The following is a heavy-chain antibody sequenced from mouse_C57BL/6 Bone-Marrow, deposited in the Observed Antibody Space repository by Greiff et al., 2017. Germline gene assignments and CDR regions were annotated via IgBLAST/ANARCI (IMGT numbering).Heavy chain of an antibody. D-gene: IGHD2-5*01. Sequence: DVQLQESGPGLVKPSQSLSLTCSVTGYSITSGYYWNWIRQFPGNKLEWMGYISYDGSNNYNPSLKNRISITRDTSKNQFFLKLNSVTTEDTATYYCSREGYSNYAWFAYWGQGTLVTVSA. CDR3: SREGYSNYAWFAY. CDR1: GYSITSGYY. J-gene: IGHJ3*01. CDR2: ISYDGSN. V-gene: IGHV3-6*01.